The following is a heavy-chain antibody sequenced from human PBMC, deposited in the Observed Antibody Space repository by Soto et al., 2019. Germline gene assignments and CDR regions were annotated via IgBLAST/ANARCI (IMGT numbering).Heavy chain of an antibody. D-gene: IGHD1-26*01. CDR3: AKNQGVELVPLATVDWFDP. J-gene: IGHJ5*02. CDR1: GFSISNFG. Sequence: PGGSLRLSCSASGFSISNFGMFWVRQAPGKGLEWISSISGRGFKKYYADSVKGRFTISRDNSKSTVYLELNNLSAEDTAVYHCAKNQGVELVPLATVDWFDPWGQGSVVTVSS. CDR2: ISGRGFKK. V-gene: IGHV3-23*01.